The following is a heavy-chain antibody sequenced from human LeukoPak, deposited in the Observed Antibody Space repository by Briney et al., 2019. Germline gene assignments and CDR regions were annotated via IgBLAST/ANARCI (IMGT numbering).Heavy chain of an antibody. Sequence: PGGSLRLSCAAYGFTFSSYGMNWVRQAPGKGLEWVSAIFASGGSTYYADSVKGRFTISRENSKNTLYLQMNRLRAEDTALYYCSKGRGPAAVAPDYWGRGTLVTVSS. CDR1: GFTFSSYG. CDR2: IFASGGST. V-gene: IGHV3-23*01. J-gene: IGHJ4*02. CDR3: SKGRGPAAVAPDY. D-gene: IGHD2-2*01.